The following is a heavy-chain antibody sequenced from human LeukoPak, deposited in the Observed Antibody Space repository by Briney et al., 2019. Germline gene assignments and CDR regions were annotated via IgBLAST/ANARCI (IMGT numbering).Heavy chain of an antibody. CDR2: ISSSSTYI. J-gene: IGHJ6*04. D-gene: IGHD2-8*01. CDR3: ARDRDMVLPPAGLDV. V-gene: IGHV3-21*01. CDR1: GFIFSSYS. Sequence: GGSLRLSCAACGFIFSSYSIKWVRQAPGKGVEWVSFISSSSTYIYYADSVKGRFPLYRDNAKNSLYLQMNSLRAEDTAVYYCARDRDMVLPPAGLDVWGRGATVTVSS.